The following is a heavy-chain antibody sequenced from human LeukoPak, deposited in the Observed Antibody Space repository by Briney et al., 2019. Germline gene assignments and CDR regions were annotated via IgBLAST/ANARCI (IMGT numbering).Heavy chain of an antibody. CDR3: ARVKYYDFWSGNDAFDI. D-gene: IGHD3-3*01. CDR2: IKQGGSEK. Sequence: GGSLRLSCAASGFTFSRYWMSWVRQAPGKGLEWVANIKQGGSEKYYVDSVKGRFTISRDNAKNSLYLQMNSLRAEDTAVYYCARVKYYDFWSGNDAFDIWGQGTMITVSS. J-gene: IGHJ3*02. CDR1: GFTFSRYW. V-gene: IGHV3-7*01.